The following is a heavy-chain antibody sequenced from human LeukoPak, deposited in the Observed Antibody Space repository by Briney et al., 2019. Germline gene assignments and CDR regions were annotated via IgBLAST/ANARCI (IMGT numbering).Heavy chain of an antibody. CDR3: ARGSSSWYRWFDP. CDR1: GYTFTSYD. Sequence: GATVKVSCKASGYTFTSYDINWVRQATGQGLEWMGWMNPNSGYTGYAQKFQGGVTMTRNTSIGTAYMELSSLRSGDTAVYYCARGSSSWYRWFDPWGQGTLVTVSS. D-gene: IGHD6-13*01. CDR2: MNPNSGYT. V-gene: IGHV1-8*01. J-gene: IGHJ5*02.